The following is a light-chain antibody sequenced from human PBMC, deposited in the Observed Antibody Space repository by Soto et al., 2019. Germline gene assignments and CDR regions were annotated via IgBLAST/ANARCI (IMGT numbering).Light chain of an antibody. V-gene: IGKV1-5*03. J-gene: IGKJ1*01. CDR3: QYWDDYSWT. CDR1: QSNTDW. Sequence: DIQMTQSPSTLSASAGDRVTITCRASQSNTDWLAWYQQKPGKAPKFLIYKASNLEGGVPSRFSGSGSGTEFTLTISSVQPDDFATYYCQYWDDYSWTFGQGTKVEIK. CDR2: KAS.